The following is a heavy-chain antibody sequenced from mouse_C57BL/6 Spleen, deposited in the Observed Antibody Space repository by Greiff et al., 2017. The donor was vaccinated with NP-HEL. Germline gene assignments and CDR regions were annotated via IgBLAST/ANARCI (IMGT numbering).Heavy chain of an antibody. Sequence: QVQLQQSGAELVKPGASVKMSCMASGYTFTTYPLEWMKQNPGQSLEWIGNFHPYNDDTKHNEKFKVKATLTVEKSSSTVYLELSRLTSDDSAVYYCARGETNWDGAWFAYWGQGTLVTVSA. D-gene: IGHD4-1*01. V-gene: IGHV1-47*01. CDR2: FHPYNDDT. J-gene: IGHJ3*01. CDR1: GYTFTTYP. CDR3: ARGETNWDGAWFAY.